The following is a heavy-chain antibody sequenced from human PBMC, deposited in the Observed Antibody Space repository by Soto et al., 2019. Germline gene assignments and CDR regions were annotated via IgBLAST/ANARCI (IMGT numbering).Heavy chain of an antibody. CDR3: ARYGLPWSEMATDRAFDI. D-gene: IGHD5-12*01. J-gene: IGHJ3*02. Sequence: VASVKVSCKASGYTFTGYYMHWVRQAPGQGLEWMGWINPNSGGTNYAQKFQGWVTMTRDTSISTAYMELSRLRSDDTAVYYCARYGLPWSEMATDRAFDIWGQGTMVTVSS. CDR1: GYTFTGYY. V-gene: IGHV1-2*04. CDR2: INPNSGGT.